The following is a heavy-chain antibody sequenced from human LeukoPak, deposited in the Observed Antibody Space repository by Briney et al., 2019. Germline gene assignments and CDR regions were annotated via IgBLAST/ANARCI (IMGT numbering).Heavy chain of an antibody. CDR1: GYTFTSYG. CDR2: INPNSGGT. D-gene: IGHD1-7*01. CDR3: ARDHDWNSVSAFDI. Sequence: ASVKVSCKASGYTFTSYGISWVRQAPGQGLEWMGWINPNSGGTNYAQKFQGRVTMTRDTSISAAYMELSRLRSDDTAVYYCARDHDWNSVSAFDIWGQGTMVTVSA. V-gene: IGHV1-2*02. J-gene: IGHJ3*02.